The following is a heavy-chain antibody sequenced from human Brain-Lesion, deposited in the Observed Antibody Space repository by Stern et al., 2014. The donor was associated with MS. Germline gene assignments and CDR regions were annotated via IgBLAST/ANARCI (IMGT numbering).Heavy chain of an antibody. J-gene: IGHJ5*01. Sequence: EVQLVESGGGLVQPGGSLRISCAASGFTFSNYWMHWVRQAPGHGLVWVSRVNNDGRRTSYADSVKARFTMSRDNAKNTLYLQMNSLRVEDTAIYYCARGERWFDSWGQGTLVTVSS. D-gene: IGHD3-10*01. V-gene: IGHV3-74*02. CDR3: ARGERWFDS. CDR1: GFTFSNYW. CDR2: VNNDGRRT.